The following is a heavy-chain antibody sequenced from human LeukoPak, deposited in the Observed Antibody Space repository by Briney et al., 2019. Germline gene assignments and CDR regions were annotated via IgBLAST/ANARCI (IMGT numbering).Heavy chain of an antibody. CDR1: GGSISSSNW. V-gene: IGHV4-4*02. CDR3: ARVPLLDYGDYYFDY. D-gene: IGHD4-17*01. J-gene: IGHJ4*02. CDR2: IYHSGST. Sequence: RPSEALSLTCAVSGGSISSSNWWSWVRQPPGKGLEWIGEIYHSGSTNYNPSLKSRVTISVDKSKNQFSLKLSSVTAADTAVYYCARVPLLDYGDYYFDYWGQGTLVTVSS.